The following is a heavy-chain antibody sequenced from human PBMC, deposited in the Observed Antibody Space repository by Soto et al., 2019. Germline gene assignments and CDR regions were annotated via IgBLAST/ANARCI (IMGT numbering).Heavy chain of an antibody. V-gene: IGHV1-3*01. CDR3: ARDAPDDYFDY. Sequence: ASVKVSCKASWYTFTSYAVHWVRQAPRQRLEWMGRINAGNGYTIYSQKFQGRVTITSDTSASTSNMELSSLRFEDTAVYYCARDAPDDYFDYWGQGTLVTVSS. CDR1: WYTFTSYA. J-gene: IGHJ4*02. CDR2: INAGNGYT.